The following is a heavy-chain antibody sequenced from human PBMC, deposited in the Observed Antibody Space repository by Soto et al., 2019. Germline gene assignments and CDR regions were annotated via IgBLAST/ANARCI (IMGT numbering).Heavy chain of an antibody. J-gene: IGHJ5*02. CDR3: ARGISLSTSSSHWFDP. V-gene: IGHV4-59*01. D-gene: IGHD6-6*01. Sequence: SETLSLTCTVSGGSISSYYWSWIRQPPGKGLEWIGYIYYSGSTNYNPSLKSRVTISVDTSKNQFSLKLSSVTAADTAVHYCARGISLSTSSSHWFDPWGQGTLVTVSS. CDR2: IYYSGST. CDR1: GGSISSYY.